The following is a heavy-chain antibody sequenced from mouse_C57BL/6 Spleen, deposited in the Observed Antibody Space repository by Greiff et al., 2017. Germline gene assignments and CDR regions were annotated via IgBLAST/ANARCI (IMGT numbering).Heavy chain of an antibody. D-gene: IGHD1-1*01. V-gene: IGHV1-64*01. Sequence: QVQLQQPGAELVKPGASVKLSCKASGYTFTSYWMHWVKQRPGQGLEWIGMIHPTSGSTNYNEKFKSKATLTVDKSSSTAYMQLSSLTSEDSAVYYGARAGDYYGSRGYAMDYWGQGTSVTVSS. J-gene: IGHJ4*01. CDR1: GYTFTSYW. CDR2: IHPTSGST. CDR3: ARAGDYYGSRGYAMDY.